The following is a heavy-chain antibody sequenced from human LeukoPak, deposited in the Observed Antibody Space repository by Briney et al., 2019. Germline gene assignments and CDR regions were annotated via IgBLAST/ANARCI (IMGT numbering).Heavy chain of an antibody. CDR2: INHSGST. J-gene: IGHJ6*03. Sequence: PSETLSLTCAVYGGSFSGYYWSWIRQPPGKGLEWIGEINHSGSTNYNPSLKSRVTISVDTSKNQFSLKLSSVTAADTAVYYCARVVVLMGYYYMDVWDKGTTVTVSS. D-gene: IGHD2-8*01. V-gene: IGHV4-34*01. CDR1: GGSFSGYY. CDR3: ARVVVLMGYYYMDV.